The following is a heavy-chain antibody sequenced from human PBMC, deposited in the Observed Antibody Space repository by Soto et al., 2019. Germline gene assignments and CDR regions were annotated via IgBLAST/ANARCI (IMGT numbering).Heavy chain of an antibody. V-gene: IGHV4-39*01. Sequence: QLQLQESGPGLVKPSETLSLTCTVSGGSISSSSYYWGWIRQPPGKGLEWIGSIYYSGSTYYNPSLKSRVTISVDTSTTQFSLQLSSVTAADTAVYYCARTYLSSSWPRRIDAFDIWGQGTMVTVSS. CDR3: ARTYLSSSWPRRIDAFDI. CDR2: IYYSGST. J-gene: IGHJ3*02. D-gene: IGHD6-13*01. CDR1: GGSISSSSYY.